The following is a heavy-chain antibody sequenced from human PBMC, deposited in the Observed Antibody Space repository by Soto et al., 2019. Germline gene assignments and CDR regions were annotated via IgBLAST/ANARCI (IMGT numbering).Heavy chain of an antibody. V-gene: IGHV3-30-3*01. CDR3: ASHGDAGGFDY. CDR1: GFTFSSYA. D-gene: IGHD7-27*01. CDR2: ISYDGSNK. J-gene: IGHJ4*02. Sequence: QVQLVESGGGVVQPGRSLRLSCAASGFTFSSYAMHWVRQAPGKGLEWVAVISYDGSNKYYADSVKGRFTISRDNSKNTRYLQMNSLRAEDTAVYYCASHGDAGGFDYWGQGTLVTVSS.